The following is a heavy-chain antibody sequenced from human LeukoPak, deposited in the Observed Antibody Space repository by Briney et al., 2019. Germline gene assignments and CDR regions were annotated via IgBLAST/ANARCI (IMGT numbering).Heavy chain of an antibody. D-gene: IGHD3-22*01. J-gene: IGHJ4*02. Sequence: GGSLRLSSAASGFTVCGNYTSCLRQAPGKGLEWVSVIYSGGSTYYADSVKGRFTISRDNSKNTLYLQMNSLRAEDTAVYYCARGGYNYNDSSGYYRDYWGQGTLVTVSS. CDR3: ARGGYNYNDSSGYYRDY. CDR1: GFTVCGNY. V-gene: IGHV3-53*01. CDR2: IYSGGST.